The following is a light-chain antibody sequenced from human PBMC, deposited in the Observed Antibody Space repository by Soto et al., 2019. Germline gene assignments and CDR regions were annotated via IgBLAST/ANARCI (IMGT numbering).Light chain of an antibody. CDR3: AAWDGSLSVVL. V-gene: IGLV1-47*01. CDR1: TSNIGSNY. Sequence: QSVLTQPPSASGTPGQRVTISCSGTTSNIGSNYVYWYQHLPGTAPKLLIYRNNQRPSGVPDRFSGSKSGTSASLAINGLRSEDEADYYCAAWDGSLSVVLFGGGTKVTVL. CDR2: RNN. J-gene: IGLJ2*01.